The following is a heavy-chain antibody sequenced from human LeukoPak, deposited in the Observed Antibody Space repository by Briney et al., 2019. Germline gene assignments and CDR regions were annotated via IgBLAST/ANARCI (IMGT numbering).Heavy chain of an antibody. CDR1: GGSISSGDYY. J-gene: IGHJ5*02. Sequence: SQTLSLTCTVSGGSISSGDYYWSWIRQPPGKGLEWIGYIYYSGSTYYNPSLKSRVTISVDTSKNQFSLKLSSVTAADTAVYYCARSPPGSGSSWFDPWGQGTLVTVSS. V-gene: IGHV4-30-4*01. CDR3: ARSPPGSGSSWFDP. CDR2: IYYSGST. D-gene: IGHD3-10*01.